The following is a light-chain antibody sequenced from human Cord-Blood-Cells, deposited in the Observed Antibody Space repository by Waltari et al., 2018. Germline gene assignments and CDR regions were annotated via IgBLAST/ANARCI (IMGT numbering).Light chain of an antibody. CDR2: DVS. CDR1: TRIVGVINY. J-gene: IGLJ3*02. CDR3: CSYAGSYTRV. Sequence: QFALTQPPPGPGSLGRPLTISCPGTTRIVGVINYFSCYQQHPGKAPKLMIYDVSKRPSGVPDRFSGSKSGNTASLTISGLQAEDEADYYCCSYAGSYTRVFGGGTKLTVL. V-gene: IGLV2-11*01.